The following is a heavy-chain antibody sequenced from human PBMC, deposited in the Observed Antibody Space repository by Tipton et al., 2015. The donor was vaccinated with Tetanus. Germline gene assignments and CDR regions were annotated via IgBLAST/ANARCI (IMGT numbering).Heavy chain of an antibody. D-gene: IGHD5-12*01. CDR1: GSSIRGSGHY. Sequence: GLVKPSETLSLTCTVSGSSIRGSGHYWTWVRQTPGKEPEWVGYVYHSGATNYHPSLKSRLAISADTSKNQFSLNLRSVITADTAVYYCARANNDYPKKGPFDYWGQGILVIVSS. CDR2: VYHSGAT. CDR3: ARANNDYPKKGPFDY. J-gene: IGHJ4*02. V-gene: IGHV4-61*08.